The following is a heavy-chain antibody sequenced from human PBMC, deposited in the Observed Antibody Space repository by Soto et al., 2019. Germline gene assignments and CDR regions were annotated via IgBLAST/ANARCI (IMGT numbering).Heavy chain of an antibody. CDR2: IYYSGST. D-gene: IGHD2-21*02. CDR1: GGSISSGRYY. V-gene: IGHV4-31*03. Sequence: QVQLQESGPGLVKPSQTLSLTCTVSGGSISSGRYYWSWIRQPPGKGLEWIGYIYYSGSTYYNPFHKSRVTISLDTSKNQFSLKLSSVTAADTAGYYCARAGLFDAFAIWGQGTMLTVSS. J-gene: IGHJ3*02. CDR3: ARAGLFDAFAI.